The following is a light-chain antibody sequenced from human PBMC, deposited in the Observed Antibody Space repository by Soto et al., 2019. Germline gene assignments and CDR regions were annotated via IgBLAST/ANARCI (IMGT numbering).Light chain of an antibody. CDR1: LSVSND. CDR2: DAS. Sequence: EIVLTQSPATLSLSPGERATLSCRASLSVSNDLAWYQQKSGRAPRLLIYDASNRATGIPARFSGSGSGTEFTLTVSSLEPEDFAVYYCQQRSNWQITFGQGTRLEIK. V-gene: IGKV3-11*01. CDR3: QQRSNWQIT. J-gene: IGKJ5*01.